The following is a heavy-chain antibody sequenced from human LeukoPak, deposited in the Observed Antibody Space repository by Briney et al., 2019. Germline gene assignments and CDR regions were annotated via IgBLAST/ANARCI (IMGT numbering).Heavy chain of an antibody. CDR2: IYYSGST. Sequence: SETLSLTCTVSGGSISSGGYSWSWIRQHPGKGLEWIGYIYYSGSTYYNPSLKSRVTISVDTSKNQFSLKLSSVTAADTAVYYCAREPLQYGFDPWGQGTLVTVSS. CDR1: GGSISSGGYS. V-gene: IGHV4-31*03. J-gene: IGHJ5*02. D-gene: IGHD4-11*01. CDR3: AREPLQYGFDP.